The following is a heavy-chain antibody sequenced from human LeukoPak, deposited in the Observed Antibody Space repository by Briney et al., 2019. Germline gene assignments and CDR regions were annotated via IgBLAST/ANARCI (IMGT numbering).Heavy chain of an antibody. CDR1: GGSFRGYY. CDR2: INHSGST. J-gene: IGHJ5*02. CDR3: ARGLSGRALFGVVIGRRQTYNWFDP. D-gene: IGHD3-3*01. Sequence: PAETLSLTCAVYGGSFRGYYWSRIRQPPGKGLEWIGEINHSGSTNYNPSLKSRVTISVDTSKNQFSLKLSSVTAADTAVYYCARGLSGRALFGVVIGRRQTYNWFDPWGQGTLVTVSS. V-gene: IGHV4-34*01.